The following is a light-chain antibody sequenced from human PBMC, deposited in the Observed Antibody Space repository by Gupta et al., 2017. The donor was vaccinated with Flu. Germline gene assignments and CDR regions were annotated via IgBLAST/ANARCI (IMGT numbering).Light chain of an antibody. J-gene: IGLJ2*01. Sequence: APPQPASVSCPPAQSITISCTGSTSDVGGYNHVSWYQQHPGEAPKLILYEVSNRAPGVSDRFSASKSGNTASLTISGLQAEDEADYFCTSHTTDGLVVFGGGTKLTVL. CDR2: EVS. CDR1: TSDVGGYNH. CDR3: TSHTTDGLVV. V-gene: IGLV2-14*01.